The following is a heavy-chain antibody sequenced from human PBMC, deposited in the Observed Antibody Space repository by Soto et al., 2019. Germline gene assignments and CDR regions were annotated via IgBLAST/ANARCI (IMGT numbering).Heavy chain of an antibody. CDR3: ARDEDSRWVGLDF. V-gene: IGHV6-1*01. J-gene: IGHJ3*01. CDR2: TYYRSKWYN. D-gene: IGHD6-13*01. Sequence: QTLSLTCAISGDSVSSNSAAWNWIRQSPSRGLEWLGRTYYRSKWYNDYAVSVKSRITINPDTSKNQFSLQLNSVTPEDTALYYCARDEDSRWVGLDFRAQGTMVTVSS. CDR1: GDSVSSNSAA.